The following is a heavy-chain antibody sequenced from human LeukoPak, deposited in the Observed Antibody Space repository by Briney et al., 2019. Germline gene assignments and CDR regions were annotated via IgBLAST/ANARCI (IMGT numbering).Heavy chain of an antibody. V-gene: IGHV1-46*03. CDR3: ARVPVYCTNGVCFYFDY. Sequence: SVKVSCKASGGTFSSYAISWVRQAPGQGLEWMGIINPSGGSTSYAQKFQGRVTMTRDTSTSTVYMELSSLRSEDTAVYYCARVPVYCTNGVCFYFDYWGQGTLVTVSS. CDR2: INPSGGST. J-gene: IGHJ4*02. CDR1: GGTFSSYA. D-gene: IGHD2-8*01.